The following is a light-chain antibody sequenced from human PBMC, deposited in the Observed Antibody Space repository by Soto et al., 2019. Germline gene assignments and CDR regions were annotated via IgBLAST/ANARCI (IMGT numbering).Light chain of an antibody. V-gene: IGKV1-12*01. CDR1: QGISSW. CDR3: QQSNSFPLT. Sequence: DIQMTQSPSSVSASVGDRVTITCRASQGISSWLAWYQQKPGKAPKLLIYAASSLQSWVPSRFSGSGSGTDLTLTSNSLQCNDFETYYSQQSNSFPLTFGGGTTVAIK. CDR2: AAS. J-gene: IGKJ4*01.